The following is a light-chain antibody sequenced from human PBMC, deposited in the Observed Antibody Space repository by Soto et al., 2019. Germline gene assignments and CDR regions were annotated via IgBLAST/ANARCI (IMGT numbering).Light chain of an antibody. CDR3: QQRSNWTPEFT. CDR2: DAS. Sequence: EIVLTQSPATLSLSLGERATLSCRASQSVSSHLTWYQQKPGQAPRLLIYDASNRATGIPDRFSGSGSGTDFTLTISSLEPEDFAVYYCQQRSNWTPEFTFGPGTKVDIK. J-gene: IGKJ3*01. V-gene: IGKV3-11*01. CDR1: QSVSSH.